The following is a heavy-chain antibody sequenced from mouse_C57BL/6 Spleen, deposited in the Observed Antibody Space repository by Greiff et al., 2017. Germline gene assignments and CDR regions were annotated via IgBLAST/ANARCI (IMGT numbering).Heavy chain of an antibody. CDR2: ISDGGSYT. D-gene: IGHD4-1*01. J-gene: IGHJ2*01. CDR1: GFTFSSYA. CDR3: ARELTGTDYFDY. Sequence: EVHLVASGGGLVKPGGSLKLSCAASGFTFSSYALSWVRQTPEKRLEWVATISDGGSYTYYPDNVKGRFTISRDNAKNNLYLQMSHLKSEDTAMYYCARELTGTDYFDYWGQGTTLTVSS. V-gene: IGHV5-4*01.